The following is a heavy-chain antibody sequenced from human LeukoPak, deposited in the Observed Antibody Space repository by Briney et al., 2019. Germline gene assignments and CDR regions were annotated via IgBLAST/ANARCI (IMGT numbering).Heavy chain of an antibody. CDR2: IYYSGNT. J-gene: IGHJ4*02. CDR1: GGSISTGGYY. V-gene: IGHV4-31*03. CDR3: ARRNPVQGYFDY. Sequence: SETLSLTCSVSGGSISTGGYYWSWIRQHPVKGLEWIGYIYYSGNTYYNPSLNSRSIVSLDTSKNQFSLKVSSVTAADTAVYYCARRNPVQGYFDYWGQGALVTVSS.